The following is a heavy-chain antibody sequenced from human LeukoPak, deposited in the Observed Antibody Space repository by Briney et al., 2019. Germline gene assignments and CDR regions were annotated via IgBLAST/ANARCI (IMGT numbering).Heavy chain of an antibody. CDR3: ASRNWNDPLDYYYYYYMDV. CDR2: IYTSGST. Sequence: SETLSLTCTVFGGSISSYYWSWIRQPAGKGLEWIGRIYTSGSTNYNPSLKSRVTMSVDTSKNQFSLKLSSVTAADTAVYYCASRNWNDPLDYYYYYYMDVWGKGTTVTVSS. CDR1: GGSISSYY. V-gene: IGHV4-4*07. J-gene: IGHJ6*03. D-gene: IGHD1-1*01.